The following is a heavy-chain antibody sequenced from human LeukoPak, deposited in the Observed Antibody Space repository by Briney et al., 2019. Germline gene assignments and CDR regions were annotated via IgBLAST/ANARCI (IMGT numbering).Heavy chain of an antibody. Sequence: GESLKISCKGSGYSCTSYWIGWVRQMPGKGLEWMGIIYPGDSDTRYSPSFQGQVTISADKSISTAYLQWRSLKASDTAMYYCARLFSGDYYYFDYWGQGTLVTVSS. V-gene: IGHV5-51*01. CDR2: IYPGDSDT. D-gene: IGHD4-17*01. J-gene: IGHJ4*02. CDR3: ARLFSGDYYYFDY. CDR1: GYSCTSYW.